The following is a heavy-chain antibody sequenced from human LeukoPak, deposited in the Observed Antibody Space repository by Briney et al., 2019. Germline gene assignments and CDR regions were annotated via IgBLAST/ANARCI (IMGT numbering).Heavy chain of an antibody. CDR2: IYHSGST. V-gene: IGHV4-30-2*01. CDR3: ARDGGRGLDY. D-gene: IGHD3-10*01. J-gene: IGHJ4*02. Sequence: TFDDYAMHWVRQAPGKGLEWIGYIYHSGSTYYNPSLKSRVTISVDRSKNQFSLKLSSVTAADTAVYYCARDGGRGLDYWGQGTLVTVSS. CDR1: TFDDYA.